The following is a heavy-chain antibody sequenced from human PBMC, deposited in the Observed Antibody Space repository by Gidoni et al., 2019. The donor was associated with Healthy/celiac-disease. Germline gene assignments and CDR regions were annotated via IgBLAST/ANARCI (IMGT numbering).Heavy chain of an antibody. Sequence: EVQLVESGGGLVKPGGSLRLSCAASGFTFSNAWMSWVRQAPGKGLEWVGRIKSKTDGGTTDYAAPVKGRFTISRDDSKNTLYLQMNSLKTEDTAVYYCTTDSGYDWNYYYYGMDVWGQGTTVTVSS. CDR2: IKSKTDGGTT. D-gene: IGHD5-12*01. CDR3: TTDSGYDWNYYYYGMDV. CDR1: GFTFSNAW. J-gene: IGHJ6*02. V-gene: IGHV3-15*01.